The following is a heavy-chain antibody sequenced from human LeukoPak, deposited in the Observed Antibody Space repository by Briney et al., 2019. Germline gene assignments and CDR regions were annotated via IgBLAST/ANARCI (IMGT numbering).Heavy chain of an antibody. CDR3: ARGPNWNYDYYYYYMDV. CDR1: GFTFSSYW. J-gene: IGHJ6*03. V-gene: IGHV3-74*01. D-gene: IGHD1-7*01. CDR2: INSDGSST. Sequence: GGSLRLSCAASGFTFSSYWMHWVRQVPGKGLVWVSRINSDGSSTTYADSVKGRFTISRDNAKNTLYLQMNSLRAEDTALYYCARGPNWNYDYYYYYMDVWGKGTTVTVSS.